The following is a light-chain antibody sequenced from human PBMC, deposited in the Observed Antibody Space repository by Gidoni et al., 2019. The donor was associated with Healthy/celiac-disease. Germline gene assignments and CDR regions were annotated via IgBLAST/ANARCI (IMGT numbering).Light chain of an antibody. CDR1: QRVSSSY. V-gene: IGKV3-20*01. J-gene: IGKJ4*01. Sequence: ETALTQSAGTLSLAPGERATLSCSASQRVSSSYLAWYQQKPGHAPRLLIYGASTRATGIPDRFSGSGSGTDFTLTISRLEPEDFAVYYCQQYGSAPFTFXGXTKVEIK. CDR2: GAS. CDR3: QQYGSAPFT.